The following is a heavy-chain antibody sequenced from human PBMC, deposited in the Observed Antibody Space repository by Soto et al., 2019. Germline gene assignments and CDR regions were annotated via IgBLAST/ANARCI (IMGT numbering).Heavy chain of an antibody. Sequence: GGSLRLSCAASGFFCSSYDMSWVRQAPGKRLEWVSTILVDGRTFYVDSVKGRFTISRDSSQNTVYLQMNSLTVGDTALYYCAKATATGGGAFDICGQGTMVTVSS. CDR1: GFFCSSYD. J-gene: IGHJ3*02. CDR3: AKATATGGGAFDI. V-gene: IGHV3-23*01. CDR2: ILVDGRT. D-gene: IGHD2-8*02.